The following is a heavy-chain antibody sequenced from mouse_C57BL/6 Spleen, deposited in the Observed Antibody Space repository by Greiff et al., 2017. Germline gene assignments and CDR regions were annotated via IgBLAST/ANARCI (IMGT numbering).Heavy chain of an antibody. CDR3: ASGTGRGYFDY. CDR2: ISSGSSTI. D-gene: IGHD4-1*01. V-gene: IGHV5-17*01. CDR1: GFTFSDYG. Sequence: EVKLVESGGGLVKPGGSLKLSCAASGFTFSDYGMHWVRQAPEKGLEWVAYISSGSSTIYYAYTVKGRFTISRDNAKNTLFLQMTSLWSEDTAMYYCASGTGRGYFDYWGQGTTLTVSS. J-gene: IGHJ2*01.